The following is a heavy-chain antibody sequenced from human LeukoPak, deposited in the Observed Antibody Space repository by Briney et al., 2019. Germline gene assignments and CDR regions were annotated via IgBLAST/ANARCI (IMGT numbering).Heavy chain of an antibody. V-gene: IGHV3-7*01. CDR2: INPAGSET. J-gene: IGHJ4*02. Sequence: QPGGSLRLSCAASGFSFNAYWMARVRQAPGTGLEWVANINPAGSETFHVDPVKGRFSISRDHAKNLVYLQMNSLRAEDTAVYYCATFGLVAALDLWGQGTLVTVSS. CDR1: GFSFNAYW. CDR3: ATFGLVAALDL. D-gene: IGHD5-12*01.